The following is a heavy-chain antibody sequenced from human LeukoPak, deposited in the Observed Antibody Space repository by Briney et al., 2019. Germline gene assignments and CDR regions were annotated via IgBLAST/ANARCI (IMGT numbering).Heavy chain of an antibody. CDR2: IYYSGST. CDR1: GGSISSSSYY. CDR3: ARVSTTGYSYGYHFDY. Sequence: PSETLSLTCTVSGGSISSSSYYWGWIRQPPGKGLEWIGSIYYSGSTYYNPSLKSRVTISVDTSKNQFSLKLSSVTAADTAVYYCARVSTTGYSYGYHFDYWGQGTLVTVSS. V-gene: IGHV4-39*07. D-gene: IGHD5-18*01. J-gene: IGHJ4*02.